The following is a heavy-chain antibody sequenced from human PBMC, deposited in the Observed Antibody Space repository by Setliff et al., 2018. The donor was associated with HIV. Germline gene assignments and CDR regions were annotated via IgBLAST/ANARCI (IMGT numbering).Heavy chain of an antibody. Sequence: PSETLSLTCSVSGGSISSYYWSWIRQPLGKGLEWIGDIYSSGGTDYNPSLKSRVTISKDTSKNQLSLKLTSVTAADTAVYFCAGDYAGSGRPFDYWGQGTLVTVSS. CDR2: IYSSGGT. CDR1: GGSISSYY. J-gene: IGHJ4*02. D-gene: IGHD4-17*01. CDR3: AGDYAGSGRPFDY. V-gene: IGHV4-59*08.